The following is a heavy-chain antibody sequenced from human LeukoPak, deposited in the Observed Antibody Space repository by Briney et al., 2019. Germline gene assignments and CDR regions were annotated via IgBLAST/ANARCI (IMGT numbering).Heavy chain of an antibody. Sequence: GGSLRLSCAASGFTFSDYNMRWIRQAPGKGLEWVSSISRSGSTKYYADSVKGRFTISRDNAKNSLFLQMNSLRAEDTAVYYCARERSYGSGSPNDAFDIWGQGTMVTVSS. CDR2: ISRSGSTK. CDR1: GFTFSDYN. D-gene: IGHD3-10*01. J-gene: IGHJ3*02. V-gene: IGHV3-11*04. CDR3: ARERSYGSGSPNDAFDI.